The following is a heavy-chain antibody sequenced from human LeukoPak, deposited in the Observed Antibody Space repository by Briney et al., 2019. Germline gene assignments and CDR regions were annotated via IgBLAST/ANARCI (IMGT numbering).Heavy chain of an antibody. CDR1: GFTFSSYA. V-gene: IGHV3-23*01. CDR2: ISGSGGST. J-gene: IGHJ4*02. CDR3: SKGTLGHCSGSSCYPLDY. Sequence: GGSLRLSCAASGFTFSSYAMSWVRQAPGKGLEWVSAISGSGGSTYYADSVKGRFTISRDNSNNTLYLQMSGLRAEDTAVYYCSKGTLGHCSGSSCYPLDYWGRGTLVTVSS. D-gene: IGHD2-2*01.